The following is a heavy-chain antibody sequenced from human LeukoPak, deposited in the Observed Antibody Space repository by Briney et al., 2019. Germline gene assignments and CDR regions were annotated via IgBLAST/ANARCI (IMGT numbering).Heavy chain of an antibody. D-gene: IGHD2-2*01. CDR3: AGVVPAAPWYFDY. CDR2: INHSGST. J-gene: IGHJ4*02. CDR1: GGSISSGDYH. V-gene: IGHV4-34*01. Sequence: SETLSLTCSVSGGSISSGDYHWTWIRQSPGKGLEWIGEINHSGSTNYNPSLKSRVTISVDTSKNQFSLKLNSVTAADTAVYYCAGVVPAAPWYFDYWGQGTLVTVSS.